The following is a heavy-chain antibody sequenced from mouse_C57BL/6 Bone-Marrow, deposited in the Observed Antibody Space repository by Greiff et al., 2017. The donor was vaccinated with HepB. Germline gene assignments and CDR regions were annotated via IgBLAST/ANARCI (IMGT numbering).Heavy chain of an antibody. J-gene: IGHJ4*01. CDR1: GFTFSDYG. Sequence: EVQRVESGGGLVQPGGSLKLSCAASGFTFSDYGMAWVRQAPRKGPEWVAFISNLAYSIYYADTVTGRFTISRENAKNTLYLEMSSLRSEDTAMYYCARLPHYYGSTMDYWGQGTSVTVSS. CDR3: ARLPHYYGSTMDY. V-gene: IGHV5-15*01. D-gene: IGHD1-1*01. CDR2: ISNLAYSI.